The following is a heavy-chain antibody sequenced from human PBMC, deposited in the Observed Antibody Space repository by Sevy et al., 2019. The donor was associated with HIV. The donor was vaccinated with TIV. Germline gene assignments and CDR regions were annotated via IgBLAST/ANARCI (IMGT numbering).Heavy chain of an antibody. CDR1: GGTFSSYA. D-gene: IGHD5-18*01. CDR2: IIPIFGTA. CDR3: ARVPRGYSYEYYYYYMDV. V-gene: IGHV1-69*06. Sequence: ASVKVSCKASGGTFSSYAISWVRQAPGQGLEWMGGIIPIFGTANYAQKFQGRVMITADKSTSTAYMELSSLRSEDTAVYYCARVPRGYSYEYYYYYMDVWGKGTTVTVSS. J-gene: IGHJ6*03.